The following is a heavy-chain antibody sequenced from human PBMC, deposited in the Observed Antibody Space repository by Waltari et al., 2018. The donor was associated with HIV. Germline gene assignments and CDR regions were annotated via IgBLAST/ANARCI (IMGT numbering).Heavy chain of an antibody. CDR3: ARDYCSSTSCTVDY. V-gene: IGHV3-48*01. Sequence: EVQLVESGGGLVQPGGSLRLSCVASGFTFSSYSMNWVRQAPGKGLEWVSYISSSSSRKYDADSVKGRFTSSRDSAKNSLYLQMSSLITEDTAVYYCARDYCSSTSCTVDYWGQGALVTVSS. D-gene: IGHD2-2*01. J-gene: IGHJ4*02. CDR2: ISSSSSRK. CDR1: GFTFSSYS.